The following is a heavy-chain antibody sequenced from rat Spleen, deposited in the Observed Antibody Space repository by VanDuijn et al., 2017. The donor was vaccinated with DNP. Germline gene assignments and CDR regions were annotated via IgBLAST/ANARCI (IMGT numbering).Heavy chain of an antibody. Sequence: EVQLVESGGGLVQPGRSLKLSCVASGFTFSSYWMYWIRQAPGKGLEWVASINIDGGITYYPDSVKGRFTISRDNAKSTLYLQMNSLRSEDMATYYCARPNLKLGGFDYWGQGVMVTVSS. V-gene: IGHV5-58*01. CDR2: INIDGGIT. CDR1: GFTFSSYW. J-gene: IGHJ2*01. CDR3: ARPNLKLGGFDY.